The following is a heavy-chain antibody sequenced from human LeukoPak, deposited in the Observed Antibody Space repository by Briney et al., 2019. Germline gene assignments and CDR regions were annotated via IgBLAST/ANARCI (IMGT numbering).Heavy chain of an antibody. V-gene: IGHV4-59*08. CDR1: GGSISSYY. Sequence: SETLSLTCTVSGGSISSYYWSWIRQPPGKGLEWIGYIYYSGDTNYNPSLKSRLTISLDTSKNQFSLRLSSVTAADTAVYYCARTLLTVTTSHFDYWGQGTLVTVSS. J-gene: IGHJ4*02. CDR3: ARTLLTVTTSHFDY. CDR2: IYYSGDT. D-gene: IGHD4-17*01.